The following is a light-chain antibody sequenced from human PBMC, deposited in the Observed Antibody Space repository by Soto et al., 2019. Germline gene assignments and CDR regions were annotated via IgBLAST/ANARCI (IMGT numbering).Light chain of an antibody. CDR3: QQYHTLLIT. V-gene: IGKV3-15*01. CDR1: QGVSRK. Sequence: DIVMTHSPATLSVAPGERVTFSCRASQGVSRKLAWYQHKPGQAPRLLISGASTGATGIPARFSGSGSGTEVAVTTSSLQSEDCAIYYCQQYHTLLITFVGGTKVDIK. CDR2: GAS. J-gene: IGKJ4*01.